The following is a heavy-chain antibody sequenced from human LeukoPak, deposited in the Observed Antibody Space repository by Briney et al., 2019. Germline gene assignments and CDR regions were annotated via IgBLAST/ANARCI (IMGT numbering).Heavy chain of an antibody. V-gene: IGHV1-18*01. J-gene: IGHJ4*02. CDR2: ISPYNGNT. CDR3: ARGGPFPSSSSSREYYLDY. Sequence: ASVKVSCKSSGYTFTSYGITWLRQAPGLGLEWMGWISPYNGNTNFAQKFQDRVSMSTDTSTSTAYMEVMSLRSDDTAVYYCARGGPFPSSSSSREYYLDYWGQGTLVTVSS. D-gene: IGHD6-6*01. CDR1: GYTFTSYG.